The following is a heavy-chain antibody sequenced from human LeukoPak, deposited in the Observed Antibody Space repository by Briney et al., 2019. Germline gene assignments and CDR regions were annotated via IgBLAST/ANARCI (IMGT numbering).Heavy chain of an antibody. CDR3: ARAPMATEAYFDY. V-gene: IGHV1-69*05. J-gene: IGHJ4*02. Sequence: SVKVSCKXSGGTFSSYAISWVRQAPGQGLERMGRIIPIFGTANYSQKFQGRVTITTDGSTSTAYMELSSLRSEDTAVYYCARAPMATEAYFDYWGQGTLVTVSS. D-gene: IGHD5-24*01. CDR2: IIPIFGTA. CDR1: GGTFSSYA.